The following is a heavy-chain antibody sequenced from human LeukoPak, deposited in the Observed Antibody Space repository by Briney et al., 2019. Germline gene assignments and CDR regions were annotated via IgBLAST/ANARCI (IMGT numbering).Heavy chain of an antibody. CDR1: GFTFSSYG. CDR3: AKVGLRPRRFDY. Sequence: GGTLRLSCEASGFTFSSYGMSWVRQAPGKGLEWVSAISGSGGSTYYADSVKGRFTISRDNSKNTLYLQMNSLRAEDTAVYYCAKVGLRPRRFDYWGQGTLVTVSS. J-gene: IGHJ4*02. D-gene: IGHD5-12*01. V-gene: IGHV3-23*01. CDR2: ISGSGGST.